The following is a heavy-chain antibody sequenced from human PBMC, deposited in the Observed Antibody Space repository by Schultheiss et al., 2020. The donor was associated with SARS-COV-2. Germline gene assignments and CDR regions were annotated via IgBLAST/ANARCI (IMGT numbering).Heavy chain of an antibody. CDR3: ARDTITYYDILTGYHHGEWFDP. V-gene: IGHV5-51*01. CDR2: IYPGDSDT. CDR1: GYSFTSYW. J-gene: IGHJ5*02. D-gene: IGHD3-9*01. Sequence: GESLKISCKGSGYSFTSYWIGWVRQMPGKGLEWMGIIYPGDSDTRYSPSFQGQVTISADKSISTAYLQWSSLKASDTAMYYCARDTITYYDILTGYHHGEWFDPWGQGTLVTVSS.